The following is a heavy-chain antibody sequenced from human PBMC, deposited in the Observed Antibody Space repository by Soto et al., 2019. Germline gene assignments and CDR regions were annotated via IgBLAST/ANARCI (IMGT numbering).Heavy chain of an antibody. CDR2: TYYRSKWYN. D-gene: IGHD1-26*01. V-gene: IGHV6-1*01. CDR3: ARESGIVVAPNYNGMQV. Sequence: QTLSLTCAISVYSVSSNSAAWNWIIQSPSRGLEWLGRTYYRSKWYNDYAVSVKSRITINPHTSKNQFSLQLNSVPHEDTAVYYCARESGIVVAPNYNGMQVWGQGTMVHVPS. CDR1: VYSVSSNSAA. J-gene: IGHJ6*01.